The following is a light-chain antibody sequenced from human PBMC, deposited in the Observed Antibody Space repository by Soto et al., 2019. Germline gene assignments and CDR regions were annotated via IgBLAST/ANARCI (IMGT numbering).Light chain of an antibody. CDR1: QSISSN. CDR2: GAS. V-gene: IGKV3-15*01. CDR3: QQYNDWPLT. J-gene: IGKJ4*01. Sequence: EIVMTQSPATLSVSPGEGATLSCRASQSISSNLAWYQQKPGQAPKLLIYGASTRATGFTARFSGSGSGTEFTLNISSLQSEDFAVYYCQQYNDWPLTCGGGPKVEIK.